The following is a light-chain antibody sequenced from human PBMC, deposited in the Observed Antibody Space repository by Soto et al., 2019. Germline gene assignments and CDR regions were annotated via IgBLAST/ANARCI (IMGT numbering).Light chain of an antibody. Sequence: QSVLTQPASVSGSPGQSITISCTGTSSDVGGYNYVSWYQQHPGKAPKLMIYDVSNRPSGASNRFSGSKSGNTASLTISGLQAEDEADYYCSSYTSSSTHYVFGTGTKATVL. V-gene: IGLV2-14*01. J-gene: IGLJ1*01. CDR1: SSDVGGYNY. CDR3: SSYTSSSTHYV. CDR2: DVS.